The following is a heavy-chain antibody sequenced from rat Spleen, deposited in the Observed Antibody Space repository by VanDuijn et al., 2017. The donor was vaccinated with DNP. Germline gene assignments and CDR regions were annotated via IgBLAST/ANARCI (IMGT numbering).Heavy chain of an antibody. D-gene: IGHD1-2*01. V-gene: IGHV5S10*01. CDR3: ATHGSISTISTGAMDV. Sequence: EVQLVESGGDLVQSGRSLKVSCAASGFTFSDYNMAWLRQAPKKGLEWVATIVYDGSGAYYGDSVTGRFTISRDNAKRTLYLQMDSLTSEDTATYYCATHGSISTISTGAMDVWGQGTSVTVSS. CDR1: GFTFSDYN. CDR2: IVYDGSGA. J-gene: IGHJ4*01.